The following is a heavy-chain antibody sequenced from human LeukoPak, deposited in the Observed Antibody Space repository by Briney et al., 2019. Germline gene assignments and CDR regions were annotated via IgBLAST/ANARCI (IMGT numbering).Heavy chain of an antibody. CDR2: IYSGGDT. CDR3: ARDYYGDLYFDY. CDR1: GFTVSSNY. Sequence: GSLRLSCAASGFTVSSNYMSWVRQAPGKGLEWVSVIYSGGDTYYADSVEGRFTISRDNSKNTLYLQMNSLRAEDTAVYYCARDYYGDLYFDYWGQGTLVTVSS. J-gene: IGHJ4*02. D-gene: IGHD4-17*01. V-gene: IGHV3-66*01.